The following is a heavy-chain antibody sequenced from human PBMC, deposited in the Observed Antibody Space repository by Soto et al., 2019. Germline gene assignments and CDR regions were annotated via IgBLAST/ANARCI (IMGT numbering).Heavy chain of an antibody. J-gene: IGHJ4*02. CDR2: IIPIFGTA. D-gene: IGHD3-3*01. V-gene: IGHV1-69*13. Sequence: ASVKVSCKACGWTFSSYAISWVRQAPGQGLEWMGGIIPIFGTANYAQKFQGRVTINADESTSTAYMELSSLRSEDTAVYYCARGVTSGDYLKYWGQGTLVTVSS. CDR1: GWTFSSYA. CDR3: ARGVTSGDYLKY.